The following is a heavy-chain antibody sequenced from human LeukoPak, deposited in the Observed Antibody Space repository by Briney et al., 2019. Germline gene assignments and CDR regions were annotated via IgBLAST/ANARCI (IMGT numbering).Heavy chain of an antibody. CDR3: ARGSRYSSSWFYFDY. V-gene: IGHV4-59*01. J-gene: IGHJ4*02. D-gene: IGHD6-13*01. CDR1: GGSISSYY. CDR2: IYYSGSN. Sequence: PSETLSLTCTVSGGSISSYYWSWIRQPPGKGLEWIGYIYYSGSNNYNPSLKSRVTISVDTSKNQFSLKLSSVTAADTAVYYCARGSRYSSSWFYFDYWGQGTLVTVSS.